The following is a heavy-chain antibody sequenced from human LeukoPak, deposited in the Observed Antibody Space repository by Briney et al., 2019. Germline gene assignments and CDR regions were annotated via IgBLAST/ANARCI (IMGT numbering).Heavy chain of an antibody. Sequence: GGSLRLSCAASGFTFSGSAMHWVRQASGKGLEWVGRIRSKANSYATAYAASVKGRFTISRDDSKNTAYLQMNSLKTEDTAVYYCTGDEYSSSAPFDYWGQGTLVTVSS. CDR3: TGDEYSSSAPFDY. J-gene: IGHJ4*02. CDR1: GFTFSGSA. D-gene: IGHD6-6*01. CDR2: IRSKANSYAT. V-gene: IGHV3-73*01.